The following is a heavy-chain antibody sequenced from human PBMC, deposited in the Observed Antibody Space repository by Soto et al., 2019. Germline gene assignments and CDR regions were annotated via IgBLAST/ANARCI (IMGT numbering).Heavy chain of an antibody. CDR3: ARSEYSSSGYDGMDV. D-gene: IGHD6-13*01. V-gene: IGHV4-39*01. Sequence: SETLSLTCTVSGGSISSSSYYWGWIRQPPGKGLEWIGSIYYSGSTYYNPSLKSRVTISVDTSKNQFSLKLSSVTAADTAVYYCARSEYSSSGYDGMDVWGQGTTVTVSS. CDR1: GGSISSSSYY. CDR2: IYYSGST. J-gene: IGHJ6*02.